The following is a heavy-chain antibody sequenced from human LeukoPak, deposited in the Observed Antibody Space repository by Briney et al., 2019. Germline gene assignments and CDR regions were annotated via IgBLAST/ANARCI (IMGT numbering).Heavy chain of an antibody. CDR2: IYYSGST. CDR3: ARAILGGLLGY. CDR1: GGSISSYY. V-gene: IGHV4-59*01. D-gene: IGHD2-15*01. J-gene: IGHJ4*02. Sequence: SETPSLTCTVSGGSISSYYWSWIRQPPGKGLEWIGYIYYSGSTNYNPSLKSRVTISVDTSKNQFSLKLSSVTAADTAVYYCARAILGGLLGYWGQGTLVTVSS.